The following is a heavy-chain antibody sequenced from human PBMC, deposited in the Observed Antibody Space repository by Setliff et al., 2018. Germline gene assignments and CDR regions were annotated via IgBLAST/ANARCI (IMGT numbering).Heavy chain of an antibody. Sequence: LSLTCTVSGYSLSSGYYWGWIRQPPGKGLEWIGSIYHSGSTYYNPSLKSRVTISVDTSKNQFSLKLSSVTAADTAVYYCARSLELPGENWFDPWGQGTLVTVSS. D-gene: IGHD1-26*01. CDR1: GYSLSSGYY. J-gene: IGHJ5*02. CDR2: IYHSGST. CDR3: ARSLELPGENWFDP. V-gene: IGHV4-38-2*02.